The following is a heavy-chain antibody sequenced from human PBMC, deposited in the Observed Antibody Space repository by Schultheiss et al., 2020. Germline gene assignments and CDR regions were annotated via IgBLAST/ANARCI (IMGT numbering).Heavy chain of an antibody. CDR2: ISYDGSNK. CDR1: GFTFSSHA. D-gene: IGHD3-10*01. CDR3: VKGYKRGYGSGVPFQH. Sequence: GGSLRLSCAASGFTFSSHAMHWVRQAPGKGLEWVAVISYDGSNKYYADSVKGRFTISRDNSKNTLYLQMSSLRAEDTAVYYCVKGYKRGYGSGVPFQHWGQGTLVTVSS. J-gene: IGHJ1*01. V-gene: IGHV3-30*14.